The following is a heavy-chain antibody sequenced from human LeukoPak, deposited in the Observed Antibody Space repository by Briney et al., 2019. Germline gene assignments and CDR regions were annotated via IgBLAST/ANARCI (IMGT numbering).Heavy chain of an antibody. CDR3: AKDSNWAFDY. Sequence: GGSLRLSCGASGFTFSRYGMHWVRQAPGKGLEWVAYIRKDGSDKYYVDSVKGRFTISRDSSRNMVYLQMNGLRAEDTAVYYCAKDSNWAFDYWGQGTLVSVSS. V-gene: IGHV3-30*02. J-gene: IGHJ4*02. CDR1: GFTFSRYG. D-gene: IGHD7-27*01. CDR2: IRKDGSDK.